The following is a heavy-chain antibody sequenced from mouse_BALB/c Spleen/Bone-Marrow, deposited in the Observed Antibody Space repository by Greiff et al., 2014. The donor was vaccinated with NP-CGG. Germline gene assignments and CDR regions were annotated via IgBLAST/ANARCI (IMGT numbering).Heavy chain of an antibody. CDR2: INPSSGYT. D-gene: IGHD4-1*01. CDR1: GYTFTSYT. Sequence: VHLVESGAELARPGASVKMSCKASGYTFTSYTMHWVKQRPGQGLEWIGYINPSSGYTNYNQKFKDKATLTADKSSSTAYMQLSSLTSEDSAVYYCALANWDIGGPFAYWGQGTLATVSA. CDR3: ALANWDIGGPFAY. J-gene: IGHJ3*01. V-gene: IGHV1-4*01.